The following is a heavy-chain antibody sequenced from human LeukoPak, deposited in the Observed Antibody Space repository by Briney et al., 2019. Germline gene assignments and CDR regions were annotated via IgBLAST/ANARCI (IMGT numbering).Heavy chain of an antibody. CDR2: IKSKIDGGTT. D-gene: IGHD2-21*02. J-gene: IGHJ4*02. Sequence: PGGSLRLSCAASGFIFSDAWMSWVRQAPGKGLEWVGRIKSKIDGGTTDYAAPVKDRFTISRDDSKNTLYLQMNSLKTEDTAVYYCTTHNVVTAIQPPFDYWGQGTLVTVSS. CDR1: GFIFSDAW. V-gene: IGHV3-15*01. CDR3: TTHNVVTAIQPPFDY.